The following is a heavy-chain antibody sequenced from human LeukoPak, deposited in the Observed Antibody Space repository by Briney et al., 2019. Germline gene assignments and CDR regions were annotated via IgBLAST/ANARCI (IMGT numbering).Heavy chain of an antibody. CDR2: INHSGST. V-gene: IGHV4-34*01. CDR1: GGSFSGYY. J-gene: IGHJ4*02. CDR3: ARWDSSGYYQVAFDY. D-gene: IGHD3-22*01. Sequence: SETLSLTCAVYGGSFSGYYWSWIRQPPGKGLEWIGEINHSGSTNYNPSLKSRVTISVDTSKNQFSLKLSSVIAADTAVYYCARWDSSGYYQVAFDYWGQGTLVTVSS.